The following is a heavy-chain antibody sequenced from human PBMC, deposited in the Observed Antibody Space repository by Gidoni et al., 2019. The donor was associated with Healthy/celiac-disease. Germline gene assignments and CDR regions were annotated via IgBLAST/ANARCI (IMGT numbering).Heavy chain of an antibody. CDR1: GGSFSGYY. J-gene: IGHJ2*01. D-gene: IGHD6-6*01. CDR2: INHSGST. V-gene: IGHV4-34*01. Sequence: QVQLQQWGAGLLKPSETLSLTCALHGGSFSGYYWSWIRQPPGKGLEWIGEINHSGSTNYNPSLKSRVTISVDTSKNQFSLKLSSVTAADTAVYYCARGRGSSSSRYFDLWGRGTLVTVSS. CDR3: ARGRGSSSSRYFDL.